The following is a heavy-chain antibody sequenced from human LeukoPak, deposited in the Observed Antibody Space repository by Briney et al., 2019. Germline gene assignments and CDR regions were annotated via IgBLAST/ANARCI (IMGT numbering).Heavy chain of an antibody. J-gene: IGHJ4*02. Sequence: GGSLRLSCAASGFTVSSNYMSWVRQAPGEGLEWVSVIDSGGSTYYANSVKGRFTISRDHSKNTLYLQMNSLRAEDTAVYYCARGRAYCGGDCYSPVYYFDYWGQGTLVTVSS. CDR3: ARGRAYCGGDCYSPVYYFDY. D-gene: IGHD2-21*02. CDR2: IDSGGST. V-gene: IGHV3-53*01. CDR1: GFTVSSNY.